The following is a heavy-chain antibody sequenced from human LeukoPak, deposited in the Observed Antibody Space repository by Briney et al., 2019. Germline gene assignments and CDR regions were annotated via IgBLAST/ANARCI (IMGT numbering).Heavy chain of an antibody. Sequence: SETLSLTCSVSGGSISSFYCNWMRQPAGKGLEWIGRIYTSGTTTYNPSLKSRVTMSVDTSKNQFSLKLSSVTAADTAVYYCARDSGTTGEVKFDPWGQGTLVTVSS. CDR2: IYTSGTT. V-gene: IGHV4-4*07. J-gene: IGHJ5*02. D-gene: IGHD3-10*01. CDR1: GGSISSFY. CDR3: ARDSGTTGEVKFDP.